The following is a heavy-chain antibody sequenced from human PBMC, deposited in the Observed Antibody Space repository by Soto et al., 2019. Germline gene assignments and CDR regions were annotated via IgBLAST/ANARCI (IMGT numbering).Heavy chain of an antibody. J-gene: IGHJ6*02. CDR2: ISGSGSTT. V-gene: IGHV3-48*02. CDR1: GFTLSSYA. D-gene: IGHD1-7*01. Sequence: GGSMRLSCSASGFTLSSYAMSWVRQAPGKGLEWVSSISGSGSTTYYADSVKGRFTISRDNAKNSLYLQMNSLRDEDTAVYYCARCENWNYVGYYYGMDVWGQGTTVTVSS. CDR3: ARCENWNYVGYYYGMDV.